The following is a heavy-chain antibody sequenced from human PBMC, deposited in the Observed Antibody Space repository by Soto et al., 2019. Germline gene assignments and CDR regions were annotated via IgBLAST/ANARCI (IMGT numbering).Heavy chain of an antibody. CDR2: ISSNAGST. CDR3: ARVGGSGSYYYYYMDV. D-gene: IGHD3-10*01. CDR1: GFTFSSYA. V-gene: IGHV3-64*01. Sequence: PGGSLRLSCAASGFTFSSYAMHWVRQAPGKGLEYVSAISSNAGSTYYANSVKGRFTISRDNSKNTLYLQMGSLRAEDMAVYYCARVGGSGSYYYYYMDVWGKGTTVTVSS. J-gene: IGHJ6*03.